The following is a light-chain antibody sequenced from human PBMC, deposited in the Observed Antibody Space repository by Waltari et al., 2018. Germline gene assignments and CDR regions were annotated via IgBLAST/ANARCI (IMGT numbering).Light chain of an antibody. CDR2: KDT. J-gene: IGLJ3*02. Sequence: SSELRQPSSVSVSPGQTARITCSGEVLSKKYGRWLQHKPGQAPVLVIYKDTERPSGIPGRFSGSNSGTTVTLTISGVLPEDEADYYCYSAADNNWVFGGGTTLTVL. CDR3: YSAADNNWV. CDR1: VLSKKY. V-gene: IGLV3-27*01.